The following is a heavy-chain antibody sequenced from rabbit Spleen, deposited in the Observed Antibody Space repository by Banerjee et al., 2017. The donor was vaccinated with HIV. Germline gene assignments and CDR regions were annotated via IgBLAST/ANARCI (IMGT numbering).Heavy chain of an antibody. CDR3: ARDTASSFSSYGMDL. Sequence: QQLVESGGDLVKPGASLTLTCTASGVSFSISSYICWVRQAPGKGLEWIACIDAGSSTFTYFATWAKGRFTISKTSSTTVTLQMTRLTAADTATYFCARDTASSFSSYGMDLWGQGTLVTVS. CDR1: GVSFSISSY. V-gene: IGHV1S40*01. D-gene: IGHD8-1*01. J-gene: IGHJ6*01. CDR2: IDAGSSTFT.